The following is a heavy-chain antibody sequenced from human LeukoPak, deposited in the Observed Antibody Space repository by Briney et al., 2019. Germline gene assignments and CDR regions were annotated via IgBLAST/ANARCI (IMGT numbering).Heavy chain of an antibody. Sequence: GASVKVSCKASGYTFTVYYVHWVRQAPGQGLEWMGWINPDSGGTSYAQKFQGRVTMTRDTSISTAYMELSRLRSDDTAVYYCAPSGAYRSADYYFDYWGQGTLVTVSS. V-gene: IGHV1-2*02. J-gene: IGHJ4*02. CDR2: INPDSGGT. CDR3: APSGAYRSADYYFDY. D-gene: IGHD1-26*01. CDR1: GYTFTVYY.